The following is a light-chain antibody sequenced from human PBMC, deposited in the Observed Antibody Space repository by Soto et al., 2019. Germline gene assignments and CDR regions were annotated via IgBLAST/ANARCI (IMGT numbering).Light chain of an antibody. CDR3: AAWDSSLGAGQ. CDR2: DND. CDR1: SSNIGSNF. V-gene: IGLV1-51*01. J-gene: IGLJ2*01. Sequence: QSALTQPPSVSAAPGQKVTISCSGSSSNIGSNFVSWYQQLPGTSPQLLLYDNDQRPSGIPDRFSASKSGTSATLRITGLQTGDEADYYCAAWDSSLGAGQFGGGTKVTVL.